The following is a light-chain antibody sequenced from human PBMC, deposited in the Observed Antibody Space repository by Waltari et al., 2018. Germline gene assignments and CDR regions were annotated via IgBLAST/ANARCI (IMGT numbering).Light chain of an antibody. Sequence: QTVVTQEPSLTVSPGGTVTLTCASSTGAVTSGYFPIWFQQKPGQAPRPLIYSTSNKHSWTPGRFSGSLRGDKAALTLSAVQPEDEAEYYCLLYHSGAQLWVFGGGTKLTVL. J-gene: IGLJ3*02. CDR1: TGAVTSGYF. CDR2: STS. V-gene: IGLV7-43*01. CDR3: LLYHSGAQLWV.